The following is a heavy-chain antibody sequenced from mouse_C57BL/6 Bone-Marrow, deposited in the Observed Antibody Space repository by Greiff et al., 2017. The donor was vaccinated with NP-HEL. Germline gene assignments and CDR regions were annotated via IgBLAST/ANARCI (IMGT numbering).Heavy chain of an antibody. V-gene: IGHV1-80*01. CDR3: AKEIYDYGSLLGFDV. CDR1: GYAFSSYW. CDR2: IYPGDGDT. Sequence: QVQLQQSGAELVKPGASVKISCKASGYAFSSYWMNWVKQRPGQGLEWIGQIYPGDGDTNYNGKFKGKATLTADKSSSTAYMQLSSLTSEDSAVYFCAKEIYDYGSLLGFDVWGKGTTVTVSS. D-gene: IGHD1-1*01. J-gene: IGHJ1*03.